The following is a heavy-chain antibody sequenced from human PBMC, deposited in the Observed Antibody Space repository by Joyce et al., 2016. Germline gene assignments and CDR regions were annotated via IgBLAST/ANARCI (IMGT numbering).Heavy chain of an antibody. D-gene: IGHD6-6*01. CDR2: IKTDGSST. J-gene: IGHJ5*02. CDR1: GFSFSGYW. Sequence: EVQLVESGGGLVQPGGSLRLSCAASGFSFSGYWIHWVRQAPGKGLVGVSRIKTDGSSTRCADSGKGRFTSSRDNAKNTLYLQMNSLRAEDTAVYYCVRGISARPGGPNWFDPWGQGTLVTVSS. V-gene: IGHV3-74*01. CDR3: VRGISARPGGPNWFDP.